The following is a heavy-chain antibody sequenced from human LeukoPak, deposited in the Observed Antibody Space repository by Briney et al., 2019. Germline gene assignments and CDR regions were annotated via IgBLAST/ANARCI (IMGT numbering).Heavy chain of an antibody. V-gene: IGHV3-48*03. CDR3: ARERHDYAFDY. J-gene: IGHJ4*02. D-gene: IGHD4-17*01. CDR1: GFTFSSYE. CDR2: ISSSGSTI. Sequence: GGSLRLSCAASGFTFSSYEMNWVRQAPGKGLEWVSYISSSGSTIYYADSVKGRFTISRDNAKNSLYLQMNSLRAEDTADYYCARERHDYAFDYWGQGTLVTVSS.